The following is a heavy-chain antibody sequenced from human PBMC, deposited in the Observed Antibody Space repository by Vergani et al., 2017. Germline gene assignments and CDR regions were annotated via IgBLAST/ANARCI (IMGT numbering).Heavy chain of an antibody. Sequence: QVQLQESGPGLVKPSQTLSLTCTVSGGSISSGDYYWSWIRQPPGKGLEWIGYIYYNGGTYYNPSLKSRVTISVDTSKNQFSLKLSSVTAADTAVYYCVRXQPARNYYYVMDVWGQGTTVTVSS. J-gene: IGHJ6*02. CDR2: IYYNGGT. CDR1: GGSISSGDYY. D-gene: IGHD1-14*01. CDR3: VRXQPARNYYYVMDV. V-gene: IGHV4-30-4*08.